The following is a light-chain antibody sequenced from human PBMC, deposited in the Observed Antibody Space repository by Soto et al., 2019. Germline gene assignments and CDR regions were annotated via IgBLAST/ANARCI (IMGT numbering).Light chain of an antibody. CDR1: QRISNW. CDR2: DAS. V-gene: IGKV1-5*01. CDR3: QQYHTYWT. J-gene: IGKJ1*01. Sequence: DIPMTQSPSTLSAFEGDRVTITCRASQRISNWLAWYQQKPGKVPKVLIYDASSLENGVPSRFSGSGSGTEFSLTISSLQPDDSATYYCQQYHTYWTFGQGTKVEV.